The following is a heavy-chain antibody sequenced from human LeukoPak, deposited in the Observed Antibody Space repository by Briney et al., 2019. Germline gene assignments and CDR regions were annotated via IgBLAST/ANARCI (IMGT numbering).Heavy chain of an antibody. J-gene: IGHJ6*02. V-gene: IGHV4-30-2*01. D-gene: IGHD5-18*01. Sequence: SETLSLTCAVSGGSISSGGYSWSWIRQPPGKGLEWIGYIYHSGSTYYNPSLKSRVTMSVDTSKNQFSLKLSSVTAADTAVYYCAREAVQLWINHQYYYYGMDVRGQGTTVTVSS. CDR2: IYHSGST. CDR3: AREAVQLWINHQYYYYGMDV. CDR1: GGSISSGGYS.